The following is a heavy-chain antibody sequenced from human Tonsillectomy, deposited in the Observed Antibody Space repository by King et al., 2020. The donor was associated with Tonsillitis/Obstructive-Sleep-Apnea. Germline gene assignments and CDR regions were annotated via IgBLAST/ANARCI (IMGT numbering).Heavy chain of an antibody. V-gene: IGHV4-4*02. D-gene: IGHD2-2*01. Sequence: QLQESGPGLVKPSGTLSLTCAVSGGSISSSNWWSWVRQPPGKGLEWIGEIYHSGSTNYNPSLKSRVTISVDKSKNQFSLKLSSVTAADTAVYYCASRSFIVVVPAARKYNWFDPWGQGTLVTVSS. CDR2: IYHSGST. CDR3: ASRSFIVVVPAARKYNWFDP. J-gene: IGHJ5*02. CDR1: GGSISSSNW.